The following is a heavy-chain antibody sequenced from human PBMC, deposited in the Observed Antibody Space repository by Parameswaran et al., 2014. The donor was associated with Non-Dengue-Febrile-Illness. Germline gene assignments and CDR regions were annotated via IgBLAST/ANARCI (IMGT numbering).Heavy chain of an antibody. Sequence: RWIRQPPGKGLEWIGYIYYSGSTNYNPSLKSRVTISVDTSKNQFSLKLSSVTAADTAVYYCARGTGESGYYRWGQGTLVTVSS. CDR3: ARGTGESGYYR. CDR2: IYYSGST. V-gene: IGHV4-59*01. J-gene: IGHJ5*02. D-gene: IGHD3-22*01.